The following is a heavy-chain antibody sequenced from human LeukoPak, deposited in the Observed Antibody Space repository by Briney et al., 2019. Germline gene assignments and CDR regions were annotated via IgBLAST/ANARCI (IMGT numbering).Heavy chain of an antibody. J-gene: IGHJ6*03. CDR1: GSSLNSADY. D-gene: IGHD3-3*01. Sequence: PSETLSLTCTVSGSSLNSADYCGWIRQPPGKGLEYIGSIFHSGRAYYNPSLESRITISMDTSKNQFSLKLDSVTAADTAVYYCARAVERYNFWSGYYRTDYYYYMDVWGKGATVTVSS. CDR3: ARAVERYNFWSGYYRTDYYYYMDV. CDR2: IFHSGRA. V-gene: IGHV4-38-2*02.